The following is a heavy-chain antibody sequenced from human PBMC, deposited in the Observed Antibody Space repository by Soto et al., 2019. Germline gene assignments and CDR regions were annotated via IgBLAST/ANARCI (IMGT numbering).Heavy chain of an antibody. CDR2: ISGRGGST. D-gene: IGHD2-15*01. CDR3: AKDDNCSGGSCYPSWYYGMDV. CDR1: GFTFSSYA. Sequence: GGSLRLSCAASGFTFSSYAMSWVRQAPGKGLEWVSAISGRGGSTYYADSVKGRFTISRDNSKNTLYLQMNSLRAEDTAVYYCAKDDNCSGGSCYPSWYYGMDVWGQGTTVTVSS. V-gene: IGHV3-23*01. J-gene: IGHJ6*02.